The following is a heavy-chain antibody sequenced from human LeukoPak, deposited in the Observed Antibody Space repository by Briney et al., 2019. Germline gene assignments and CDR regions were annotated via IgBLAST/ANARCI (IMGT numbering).Heavy chain of an antibody. Sequence: PSETLSLTCTVSGGSISSYYGSWIRQPPGKRLEWIGYIYYSGSTNYNPSLKSRVTISVDTSNNQFSLKLTSVTAADAAMYYCVSQEASVDYYDSWGQGTLVTVSS. V-gene: IGHV4-59*08. CDR2: IYYSGST. J-gene: IGHJ4*02. CDR1: GGSISSYY. D-gene: IGHD2-21*01. CDR3: VSQEASVDYYDS.